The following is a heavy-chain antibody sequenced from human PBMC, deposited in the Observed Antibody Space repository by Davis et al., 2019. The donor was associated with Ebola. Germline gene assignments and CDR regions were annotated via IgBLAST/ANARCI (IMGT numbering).Heavy chain of an antibody. CDR3: AKDLGIVVVVASSYGMDV. J-gene: IGHJ6*02. Sequence: GGSLRLSCAASGFTVSSNYMSWVRQAPGKGLEWVSAISGSGGSTYYADSVKGRFTISRDNSKNTLYLQMNSLRAEDTAVYYCAKDLGIVVVVASSYGMDVWGQGTTVTVSS. CDR1: GFTVSSNY. CDR2: ISGSGGST. V-gene: IGHV3-23*01. D-gene: IGHD2-15*01.